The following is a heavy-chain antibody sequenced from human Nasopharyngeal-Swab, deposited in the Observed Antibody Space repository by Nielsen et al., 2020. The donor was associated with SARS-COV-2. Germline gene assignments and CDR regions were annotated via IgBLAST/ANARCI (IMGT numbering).Heavy chain of an antibody. CDR2: INPSGGST. Sequence: ASVKVSCKASGYTFTNHFMHWVRQAPGQGLEWMGMINPSGGSTGYAQNFQGRVTVTRDTSTSTVYMDLCSLSSEDTAVYYCARGYSYGLAYWGQGTLVTVSP. CDR3: ARGYSYGLAY. J-gene: IGHJ4*02. V-gene: IGHV1-46*01. D-gene: IGHD5-18*01. CDR1: GYTFTNHF.